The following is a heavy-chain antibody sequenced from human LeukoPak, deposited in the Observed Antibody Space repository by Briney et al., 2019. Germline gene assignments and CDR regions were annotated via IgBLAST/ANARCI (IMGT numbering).Heavy chain of an antibody. CDR2: INHSGST. V-gene: IGHV4-34*01. J-gene: IGHJ4*02. CDR3: ARARGWFGELEDY. D-gene: IGHD3-10*01. Sequence: GSLRLSCAASGFTFSSYSMNWVRQAPGKGLEWIGEINHSGSTNYNPSLKSRVTISVDTSKNQFSLKLSSVTAADTAVYYCARARGWFGELEDYWGQGTLVTVSS. CDR1: GFTFSSYS.